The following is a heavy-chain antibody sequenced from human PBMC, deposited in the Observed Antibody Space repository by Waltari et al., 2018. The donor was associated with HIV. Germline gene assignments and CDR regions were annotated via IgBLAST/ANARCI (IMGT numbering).Heavy chain of an antibody. CDR1: VYTLTELS. J-gene: IGHJ5*02. V-gene: IGHV1-24*01. CDR3: ATNIVVVVAATGGGFDL. CDR2: VDPEDGET. Sequence: AQLVQSGGEVKKPGASVKASCQVSVYTLTELSIPWLRPAPSQGLEWMGGVDPEDGETIYAQKFQGRVTMTEDTSTDTAYMELSSLRSEDTAVYYCATNIVVVVAATGGGFDLWGQGTLVTVSS. D-gene: IGHD2-15*01.